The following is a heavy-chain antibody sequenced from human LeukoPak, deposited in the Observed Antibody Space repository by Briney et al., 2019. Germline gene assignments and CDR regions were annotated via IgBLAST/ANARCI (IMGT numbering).Heavy chain of an antibody. CDR2: IYSGDNT. Sequence: GGSLRLSCAASGFTVSNNYMSWVRQAAGKGLEWVSFIYSGDNTYYADSVKGRFTISRDNSRNTLYLQMNTLRAEDTAVYYCARGRKYCSSTSSCYAGDFDYWGQGTLVTVSS. CDR1: GFTVSNNY. D-gene: IGHD2-2*01. V-gene: IGHV3-66*01. CDR3: ARGRKYCSSTSSCYAGDFDY. J-gene: IGHJ4*02.